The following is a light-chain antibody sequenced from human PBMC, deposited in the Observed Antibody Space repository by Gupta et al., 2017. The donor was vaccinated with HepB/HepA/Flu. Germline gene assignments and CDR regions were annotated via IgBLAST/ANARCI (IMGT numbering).Light chain of an antibody. CDR2: GNS. CDR1: SSNIGAGYD. CDR3: QSYDSSLSGVV. Sequence: QSVLTQPPSVSGAPGQRVTISCTGSSSNIGAGYDVHWYQQLPGTAPKLLIYGNSNRPSGVPDRFSGSKSGTSASPAITGLQVEDEADYYCQSYDSSLSGVVFGGGTKLTVL. V-gene: IGLV1-40*01. J-gene: IGLJ2*01.